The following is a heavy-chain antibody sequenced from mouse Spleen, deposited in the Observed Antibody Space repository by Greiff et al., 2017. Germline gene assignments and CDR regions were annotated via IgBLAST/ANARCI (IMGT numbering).Heavy chain of an antibody. J-gene: IGHJ3*01. V-gene: IGHV1-66*01. CDR3: ATYYGNFAWFAY. CDR1: GYSFTSYY. CDR2: IYPGSGNT. D-gene: IGHD2-10*01. Sequence: QVQLQQSGPELVKPGASVKISCKASGYSFTSYYIHWVKQRPGQGLEWIGWIYPGSGNTKYNEKFKGKATLTADTSSSTAYMQLSSLTSEDSAVYYCATYYGNFAWFAYWGQGTLVTVSA.